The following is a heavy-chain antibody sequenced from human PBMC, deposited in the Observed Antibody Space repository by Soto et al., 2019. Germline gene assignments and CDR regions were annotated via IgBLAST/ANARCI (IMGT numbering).Heavy chain of an antibody. CDR2: INHSGST. Sequence: PSETLSLTCAVYGGSLSGYYWSWIRQPPGKGLEWIGEINHSGSTNYNPSLKSRVTISVDTSKNQFSLKLSSVTAADTAVYYCARGLGYCSSTSCPGAGYYYYGMDVWGQGTTVTVSS. V-gene: IGHV4-34*01. J-gene: IGHJ6*02. CDR3: ARGLGYCSSTSCPGAGYYYYGMDV. CDR1: GGSLSGYY. D-gene: IGHD2-2*01.